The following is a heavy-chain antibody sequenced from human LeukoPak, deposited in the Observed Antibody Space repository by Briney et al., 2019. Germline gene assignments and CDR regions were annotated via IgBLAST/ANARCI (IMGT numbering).Heavy chain of an antibody. CDR3: ARHYGQSSYSSSWGWFDL. CDR1: GGSISSSSYY. J-gene: IGHJ5*02. CDR2: IYYSGST. D-gene: IGHD6-6*01. Sequence: SETLSLTCTVSGGSISSSSYYWGWIRQPPGKGLEWIGSIYYSGSTYYNPSLKSRVTISVDTSKNQFSLKLSSVTAADTAVYYCARHYGQSSYSSSWGWFDLWGQGTLVTVSS. V-gene: IGHV4-39*01.